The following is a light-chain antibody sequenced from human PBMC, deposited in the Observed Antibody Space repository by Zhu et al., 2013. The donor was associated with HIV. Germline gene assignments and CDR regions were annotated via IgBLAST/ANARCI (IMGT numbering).Light chain of an antibody. Sequence: DIVLTQSPGTLSLSPGDSATLSCRASRTVYSTYLAWYQQTPGQAPRLLIYGASTRATGIPDRFSGSGSGTDFTLTISRLEPEDFAVYYCQQYGDSLWTFGQGTERW. V-gene: IGKV3-20*01. J-gene: IGKJ1*01. CDR2: GAS. CDR1: RTVYSTY. CDR3: QQYGDSLWT.